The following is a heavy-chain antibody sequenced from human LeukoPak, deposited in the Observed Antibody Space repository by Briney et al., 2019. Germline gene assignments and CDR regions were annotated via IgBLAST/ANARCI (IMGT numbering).Heavy chain of an antibody. CDR1: GGSISSGDYY. J-gene: IGHJ4*02. D-gene: IGHD3-9*01. CDR3: ASEPYDILTGYYVSPIDY. V-gene: IGHV4-30-4*08. Sequence: TLSLTCTVSGGSISSGDYYWSWIRQPPGKGLEWIGYIYYSGSTYYNPSLKSRVTISVDTSKNQFSLKLSSVTAADTAVYYCASEPYDILTGYYVSPIDYWGQGTLVTVSS. CDR2: IYYSGST.